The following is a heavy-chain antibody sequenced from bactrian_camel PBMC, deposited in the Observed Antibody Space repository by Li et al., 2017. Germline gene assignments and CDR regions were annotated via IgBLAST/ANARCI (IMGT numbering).Heavy chain of an antibody. CDR2: ISSAGGNT. Sequence: VQLVESGGGSVQAGGSLRLSCVASGYTDRGKCMAWFRQVPGKEREGVAAISSAGGNTHYADFVKGRFTISQDITKNTVYLQMNGLKPEDTAMYYCAGRTAWAGYYCSAATTAAFSYWGQGTQVTVS. V-gene: IGHV3S40*01. J-gene: IGHJ6*01. CDR3: AGRTAWAGYYCSAATTAAFSY. D-gene: IGHD3*01. CDR1: GYTDRGKC.